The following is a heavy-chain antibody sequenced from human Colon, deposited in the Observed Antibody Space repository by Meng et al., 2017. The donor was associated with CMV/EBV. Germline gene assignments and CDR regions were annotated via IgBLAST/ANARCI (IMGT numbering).Heavy chain of an antibody. CDR3: ASARAVAGASSYFDY. V-gene: IGHV3-21*01. Sequence: GESLKISCVVSGFTFSSYNMNWVRQAPGKGLEWVSSISSSSSYIYYADSVKGRFTISRDNAKNSLYLQMNSLRAEDTAIYYCASARAVAGASSYFDYWGQGTLVTVSS. J-gene: IGHJ4*02. CDR2: ISSSSSYI. CDR1: GFTFSSYN. D-gene: IGHD6-19*01.